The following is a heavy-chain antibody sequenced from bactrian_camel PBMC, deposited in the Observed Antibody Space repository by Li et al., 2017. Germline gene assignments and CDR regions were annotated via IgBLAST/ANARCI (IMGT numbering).Heavy chain of an antibody. CDR3: AAQNTRLGTYCSAPEFHY. D-gene: IGHD2*01. J-gene: IGHJ4*01. CDR2: IYTSNGST. V-gene: IGHV3S54*01. CDR1: GRTYTHNR. Sequence: HVQLVESGGGSVQAGGSLSLSCAASGRTYTHNRMAWFRQAPGKEREWVACIYTSNGSTYYADTVKGRFTISQDNAKSTVLLQMNSLKAEDTAMYYCAAQNTRLGTYCSAPEFHYWGQGTQVTVS.